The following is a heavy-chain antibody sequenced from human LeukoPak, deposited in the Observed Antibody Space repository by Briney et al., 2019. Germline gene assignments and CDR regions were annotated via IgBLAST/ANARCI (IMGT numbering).Heavy chain of an antibody. CDR1: GFTVSSNY. CDR2: IYSGGST. CDR3: ARERKTYYFDY. J-gene: IGHJ4*02. V-gene: IGHV3-53*01. Sequence: PGGSLRLSCAASGFTVSSNYMSWVRQAPGKGLEWVSVIYSGGSTYYADSVKGRFTISRDNSKNTLYLQMNSLRAEDTAVYYCARERKTYYFDYWGQGTLVTDSS.